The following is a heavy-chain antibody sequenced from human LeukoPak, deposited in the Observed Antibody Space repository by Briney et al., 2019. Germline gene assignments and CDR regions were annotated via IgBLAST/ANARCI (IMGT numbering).Heavy chain of an antibody. V-gene: IGHV4-59*08. CDR1: GGSISSYY. J-gene: IGHJ4*02. CDR3: ARLQLGSGSSIYYFDY. CDR2: IYYSGST. D-gene: IGHD3-10*01. Sequence: PSETLSLTCTVSGGSISSYYWSWIRQPPGKGLEWLGYIYYSGSTNYNPSLKSRVTISVDTSKNQFSLKLSSVTAADTAVYYCARLQLGSGSSIYYFDYWGQGTLVTVSS.